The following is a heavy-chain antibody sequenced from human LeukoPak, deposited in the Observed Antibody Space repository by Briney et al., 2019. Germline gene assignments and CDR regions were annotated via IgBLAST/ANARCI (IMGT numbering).Heavy chain of an antibody. CDR2: IYYSGST. J-gene: IGHJ5*02. CDR3: ARRYSDSWYVGFFDP. Sequence: SETLSLTCTVSGASIRNYYWSWIRQSPGKGLEWIGYIYYSGSTNYNPSLESRVAMSVDTCKNQFPLRLSSVTAADTAINYCARRYSDSWYVGFFDPWGQGTLVTVSS. D-gene: IGHD6-13*01. CDR1: GASIRNYY. V-gene: IGHV4-59*08.